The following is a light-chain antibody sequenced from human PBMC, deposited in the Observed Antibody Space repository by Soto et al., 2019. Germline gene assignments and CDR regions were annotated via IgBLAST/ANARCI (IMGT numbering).Light chain of an antibody. CDR3: QSYDSSLSASV. CDR1: SSNIGAGYV. V-gene: IGLV1-40*01. Sequence: QSALTQPPSVSGAPGQRVTISCTGSSSNIGAGYVVHWYQQLPGTAPKLLISGNNNRPSGVPDRFSGSKSRTSASLAITGLQAKDEADYYCQSYDSSLSASVFGGGTKLTVL. J-gene: IGLJ3*02. CDR2: GNN.